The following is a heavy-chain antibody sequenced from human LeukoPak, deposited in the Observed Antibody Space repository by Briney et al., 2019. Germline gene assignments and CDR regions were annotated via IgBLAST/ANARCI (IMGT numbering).Heavy chain of an antibody. CDR2: IYPGDSDT. V-gene: IGHV5-51*01. D-gene: IGHD1-1*01. CDR3: ARRKDSERDWFDP. J-gene: IGHJ5*02. CDR1: GYSFTSYW. Sequence: GESLKISCKGSGYSFTSYWIGWVRQMPGKGLEWMGVIYPGDSDTRYSPSFQGQVTISADKSINTSYLQWSRLRASDTAMYYCARRKDSERDWFDPWGQGTLVTVSS.